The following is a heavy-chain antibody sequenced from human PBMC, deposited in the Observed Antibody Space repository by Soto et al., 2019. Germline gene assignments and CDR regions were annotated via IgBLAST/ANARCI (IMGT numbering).Heavy chain of an antibody. D-gene: IGHD6-19*01. Sequence: PGESLKISCKGSGYSFTSYWIGWVRQMPGKGLGWMGIIYPGDSDTRYSPSFQGQVTISADKSISTAYLQWSSLKASDTAMYYCAWQSSGWLFAYAFEIWGQGTMVTGSS. J-gene: IGHJ3*02. CDR3: AWQSSGWLFAYAFEI. CDR2: IYPGDSDT. CDR1: GYSFTSYW. V-gene: IGHV5-51*01.